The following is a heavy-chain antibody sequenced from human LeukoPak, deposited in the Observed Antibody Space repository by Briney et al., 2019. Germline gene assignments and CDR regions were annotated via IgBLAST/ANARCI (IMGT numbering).Heavy chain of an antibody. CDR3: AREGAVTSSWYEGWFDP. V-gene: IGHV1-46*01. CDR1: GYTFTNYY. CDR2: INPSGGDT. J-gene: IGHJ5*02. D-gene: IGHD6-13*01. Sequence: ASVKVPCKASGYTFTNYYMHWVRQAPGQGLEWMGIINPSGGDTSYAQNFLGRVTMTRDTSTSTVFMELSSLRSEDTAVYYCAREGAVTSSWYEGWFDPWGQGTPVTVSS.